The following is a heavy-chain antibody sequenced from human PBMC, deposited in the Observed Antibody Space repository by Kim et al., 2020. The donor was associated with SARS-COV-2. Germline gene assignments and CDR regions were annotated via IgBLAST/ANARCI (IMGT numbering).Heavy chain of an antibody. D-gene: IGHD5-12*01. CDR2: IWYDGSNK. V-gene: IGHV3-33*01. J-gene: IGHJ6*02. CDR1: GFTFSSYG. CDR3: AVFPGYSGYDWVSYYYYGMDV. Sequence: GGSLRLSCAASGFTFSSYGMHWVRQAPGKGLEWVAVIWYDGSNKYYADSVKGRFTISRDNSKNTLYLQMNSLRAEDTAVYYCAVFPGYSGYDWVSYYYYGMDVWGQGTTVTVSS.